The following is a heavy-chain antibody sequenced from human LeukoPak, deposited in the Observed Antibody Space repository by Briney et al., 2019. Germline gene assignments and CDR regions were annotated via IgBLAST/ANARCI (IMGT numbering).Heavy chain of an antibody. J-gene: IGHJ6*03. Sequence: PGGSLRLSCAASGFTFSSYWMHWVRQAPGKGLVWVSRINTDGSSTSYADSVKGRFTISRDNAKNTLYLQMNSLRAEDTAVYYCARVPVGPIYYMDVWGKGTTVTVSS. D-gene: IGHD3/OR15-3a*01. V-gene: IGHV3-74*01. CDR3: ARVPVGPIYYMDV. CDR2: INTDGSST. CDR1: GFTFSSYW.